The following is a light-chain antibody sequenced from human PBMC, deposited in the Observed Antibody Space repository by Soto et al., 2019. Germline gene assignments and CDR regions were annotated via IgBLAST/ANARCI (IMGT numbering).Light chain of an antibody. CDR3: CSYVDHRKFV. CDR2: EDI. Sequence: QSVLTQPPSASGTPGQRVTISCSGSSSDVEANKLVSWYQQHPGTAPRLVIYEDIRRPSGISGRFSGSKSGSTASLTISGLRAEDEAAYYCCSYVDHRKFVFGGGTKLTVL. J-gene: IGLJ3*02. V-gene: IGLV2-23*01. CDR1: SSDVEANKL.